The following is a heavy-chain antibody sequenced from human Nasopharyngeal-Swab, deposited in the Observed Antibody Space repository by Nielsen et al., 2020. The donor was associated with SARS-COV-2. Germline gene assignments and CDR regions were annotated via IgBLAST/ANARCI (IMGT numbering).Heavy chain of an antibody. Sequence: SQTLSLTCAIPGDSVSNDRVAWNLIRQSPSRGLGWLGRTYYRSAWYNDYAVSVKSRITIKPEPSTNQFSLQLNSVTPADTAVYYCARDEGAHNSWGQGTLVTVSS. CDR2: TYYRSAWYN. CDR1: GDSVSNDRVA. D-gene: IGHD3-16*01. J-gene: IGHJ4*02. V-gene: IGHV6-1*01. CDR3: ARDEGAHNS.